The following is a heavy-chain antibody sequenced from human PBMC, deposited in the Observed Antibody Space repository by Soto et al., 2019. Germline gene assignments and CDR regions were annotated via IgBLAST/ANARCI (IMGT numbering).Heavy chain of an antibody. V-gene: IGHV1-2*04. CDR3: ARDRVYNWNYYELDY. D-gene: IGHD1-7*01. J-gene: IGHJ4*02. Sequence: ASVKVSCKASGYTFTGYYMHWVRQAPGQGLEWMGWINPNSGGTNYAQKFQGWVTMTRDTSISTAYMELSRLRSDDTAVYYCARDRVYNWNYYELDYWGQGTLVTVSS. CDR2: INPNSGGT. CDR1: GYTFTGYY.